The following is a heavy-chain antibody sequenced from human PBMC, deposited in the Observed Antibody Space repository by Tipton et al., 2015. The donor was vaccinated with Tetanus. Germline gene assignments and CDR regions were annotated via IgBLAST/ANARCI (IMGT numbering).Heavy chain of an antibody. CDR1: GFTFKSYT. CDR3: AKEALGVLNL. CDR2: MSGSRLTP. D-gene: IGHD1-14*01. Sequence: SLRLSCTASGFTFKSYTLNWVRQAPGNGLEWVAAMSGSRLTPYYVDSVKGRFTISRDNSKNTLSLQLNSLRADDTAIYYCAKEALGVLNLWGNGTTVIVSS. V-gene: IGHV3-23*01. J-gene: IGHJ6*04.